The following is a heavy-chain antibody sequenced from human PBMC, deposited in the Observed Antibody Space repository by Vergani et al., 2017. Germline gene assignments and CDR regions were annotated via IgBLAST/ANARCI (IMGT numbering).Heavy chain of an antibody. J-gene: IGHJ4*02. CDR1: GGSISSYY. CDR3: ATTAGAIFGVGHGDYFDY. CDR2: IYYSGST. Sequence: QVQLQESGPGLVKPSETLSLTCTVSGGSISSYYWSWIRQPPGKGLEWIGYIYYSGSTNYNPSLKSRVTISVDTSKNQFSLNLSSVTAADTAVYYCATTAGAIFGVGHGDYFDYWGQGTLVTVSS. D-gene: IGHD3-3*01. V-gene: IGHV4-59*01.